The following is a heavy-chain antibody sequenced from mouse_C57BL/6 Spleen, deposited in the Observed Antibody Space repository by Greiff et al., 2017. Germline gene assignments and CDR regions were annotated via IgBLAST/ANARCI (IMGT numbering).Heavy chain of an antibody. V-gene: IGHV5-17*01. D-gene: IGHD2-3*01. Sequence: EVMLVESGGGLVKPGGSLKLSCAASGFTFSDYGMHWVRLAPATGLEWVAYISSGSSTIYSADTVRGRFTISRDNAKNTLFLQMTSVRSEDTAMYCCARRGGYYSYYFDYWGQGTTLTVSS. CDR2: ISSGSSTI. J-gene: IGHJ2*01. CDR3: ARRGGYYSYYFDY. CDR1: GFTFSDYG.